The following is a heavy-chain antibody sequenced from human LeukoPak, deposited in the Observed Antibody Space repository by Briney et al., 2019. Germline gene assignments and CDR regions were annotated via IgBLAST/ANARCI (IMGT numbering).Heavy chain of an antibody. CDR1: GFTFRSYA. J-gene: IGHJ4*02. V-gene: IGHV3-23*01. D-gene: IGHD3-16*02. CDR3: AKLFIYDYVWGSYRYTFDY. CDR2: ISGSGGST. Sequence: GASLRLSCAASGFTFRSYAMSWVRQAPGKGLEWVSAISGSGGSTYYADSVKGRFTISRDNSRNTLYLQMNSLRAEDTAVYYCAKLFIYDYVWGSYRYTFDYWGQGTLVTVSS.